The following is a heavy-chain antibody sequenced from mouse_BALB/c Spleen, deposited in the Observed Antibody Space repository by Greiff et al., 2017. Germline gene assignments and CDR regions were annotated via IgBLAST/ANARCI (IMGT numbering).Heavy chain of an antibody. CDR1: GFTFSSYT. V-gene: IGHV5-12-2*01. Sequence: EVQGVESGGGLVQPGGSLKLSCAASGFTFSSYTMSWVRQTPEKRLEWVAYISNGGGSTYYPDTVKGRFTISRDNAKNTLYLQMSSLKSEDTAMYYCARNYRYDDAMDYWGQGTSVTVSS. CDR3: ARNYRYDDAMDY. CDR2: ISNGGGST. J-gene: IGHJ4*01. D-gene: IGHD2-14*01.